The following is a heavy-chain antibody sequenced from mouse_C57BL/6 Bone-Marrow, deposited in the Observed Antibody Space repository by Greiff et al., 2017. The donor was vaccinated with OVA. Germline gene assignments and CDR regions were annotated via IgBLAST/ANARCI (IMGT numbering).Heavy chain of an antibody. Sequence: EVKLMESGEGLVKPGGSLKLSCAASGFTFSSYAMSWVRQTPEKRLEWVAYISSGGDYIYYADTVKGRFTISRDNARNTLYLQMSSLKSEDTAMYYCTRDRLWYHWYFDVWGTGTTVTVSS. V-gene: IGHV5-9-1*02. D-gene: IGHD2-1*01. CDR1: GFTFSSYA. J-gene: IGHJ1*03. CDR2: ISSGGDYI. CDR3: TRDRLWYHWYFDV.